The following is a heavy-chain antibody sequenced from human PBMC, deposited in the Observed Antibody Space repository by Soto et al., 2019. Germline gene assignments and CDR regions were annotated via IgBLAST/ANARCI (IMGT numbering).Heavy chain of an antibody. CDR2: IYPGDSDT. CDR1: GYSFTSYW. D-gene: IGHD2-8*01. Sequence: GESLKISCKGSGYSFTSYWIGWVRQMPGKGLEWMGIIYPGDSDTRYSPSFQGQVTISADKSISTAYLQWSSLKASDTAMYYCARTGCTNGVCTKIDYWGQGTLVTVS. V-gene: IGHV5-51*01. J-gene: IGHJ4*02. CDR3: ARTGCTNGVCTKIDY.